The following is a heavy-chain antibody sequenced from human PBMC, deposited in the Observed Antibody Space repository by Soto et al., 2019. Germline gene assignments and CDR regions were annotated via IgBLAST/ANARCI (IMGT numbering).Heavy chain of an antibody. CDR3: ASGGAGSGPFTWELPDH. J-gene: IGHJ4*02. D-gene: IGHD3-16*01. Sequence: VKXSCKALGKTFTYRYVHWVRQAPGQALEWMGWITPFSGDVHYAQRFQERVTITRDRSINTAYMQMSSLRSEDTAMYFCASGGAGSGPFTWELPDHWGQGTLVTVSS. CDR2: ITPFSGDV. V-gene: IGHV1-45*02. CDR1: GKTFTYRY.